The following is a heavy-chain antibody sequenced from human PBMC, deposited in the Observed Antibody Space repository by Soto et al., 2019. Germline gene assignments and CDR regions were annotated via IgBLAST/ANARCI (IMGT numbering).Heavy chain of an antibody. CDR3: AKGGYDFWSGYSPFDY. CDR2: ISYDGSNK. CDR1: GFTFSSYG. Sequence: QVQLVESGGGVVQPGRSLRLSCAASGFTFSSYGMHWVRQAPGKGLEWGAVISYDGSNKYYADSVKGRFTISRDNSKNTLYLQMNSLRAEDTAVYYCAKGGYDFWSGYSPFDYWGQGTLVTVSS. D-gene: IGHD3-3*01. V-gene: IGHV3-30*18. J-gene: IGHJ4*02.